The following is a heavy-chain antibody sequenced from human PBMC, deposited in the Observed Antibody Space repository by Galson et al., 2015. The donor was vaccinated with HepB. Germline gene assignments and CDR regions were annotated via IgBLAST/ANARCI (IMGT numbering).Heavy chain of an antibody. J-gene: IGHJ4*02. V-gene: IGHV1-18*04. CDR1: GYIFTSYG. D-gene: IGHD3-22*01. CDR3: ARDRASSGHYYI. CDR2: IGSYSGYT. Sequence: SVKVSCKASGYIFTSYGISWVRQAPGQGLEWMGWIGSYSGYTNYAQKFQGRVTMTTDTSTSTAYMELRSLRSDDTAVYYCARDRASSGHYYIWGQGTLVTVSS.